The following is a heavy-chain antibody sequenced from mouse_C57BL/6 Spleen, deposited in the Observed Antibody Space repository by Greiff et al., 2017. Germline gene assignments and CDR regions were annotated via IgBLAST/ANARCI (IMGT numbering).Heavy chain of an antibody. V-gene: IGHV1-69*01. Sequence: QVQLKQPGAELVMPGASVKLSCKASGYTFTSYWMHWVKQRPGQGLDWIGEIYPSESYTNNNQKFKGKSTLTGDKSSSTAYMQLSSLTSEDSAVYYCASYGYGSSLAYYSMDYWGQGTSVTVSS. D-gene: IGHD1-1*01. CDR1: GYTFTSYW. J-gene: IGHJ4*01. CDR3: ASYGYGSSLAYYSMDY. CDR2: IYPSESYT.